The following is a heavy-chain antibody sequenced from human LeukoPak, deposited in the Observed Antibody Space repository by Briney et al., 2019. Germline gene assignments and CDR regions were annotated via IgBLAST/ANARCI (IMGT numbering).Heavy chain of an antibody. CDR1: GYSISSGYY. J-gene: IGHJ5*02. V-gene: IGHV4-38-2*02. D-gene: IGHD3-22*01. CDR2: IYYSGST. CDR3: ARGSDWYDSSRFQPIHWFDP. Sequence: SETLSLTCTVSGYSISSGYYWGWIRQPPGKGLEWIGYIYYSGSTNYNPSLKSRVTISVDTSKNQFSLKLSSVTAADTAVYYCARGSDWYDSSRFQPIHWFDPWGQGTLVTVSS.